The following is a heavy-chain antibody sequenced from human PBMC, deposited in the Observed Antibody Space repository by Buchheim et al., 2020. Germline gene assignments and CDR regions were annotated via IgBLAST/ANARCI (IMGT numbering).Heavy chain of an antibody. V-gene: IGHV3-74*03. CDR1: GFAFNNFW. Sequence: EVQLVESGGGLVQPGGSLRLSCAASGFAFNNFWMHWVRQAPGKGLEWVSHLTSDGIITTYADSVKGLFTISRDNAKNTLYLQLSGLRAEETAVYYCERGLGGFDYWSQGTL. J-gene: IGHJ4*02. CDR2: LTSDGIIT. D-gene: IGHD3-16*01. CDR3: ERGLGGFDY.